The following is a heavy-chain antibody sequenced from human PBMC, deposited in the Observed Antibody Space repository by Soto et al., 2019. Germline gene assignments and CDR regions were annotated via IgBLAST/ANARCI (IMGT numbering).Heavy chain of an antibody. Sequence: GGSLRLSCVASGFTFSSYAMSWVRQAPGKGLEWVSAISGSGGSTYYADSVKGRFTISRDNSKNTLYLQMNSLRAEDTAVYYCAKHRQLDPLFDYWGQGTLVTVSS. CDR1: GFTFSSYA. CDR2: ISGSGGST. J-gene: IGHJ4*02. V-gene: IGHV3-23*01. D-gene: IGHD6-13*01. CDR3: AKHRQLDPLFDY.